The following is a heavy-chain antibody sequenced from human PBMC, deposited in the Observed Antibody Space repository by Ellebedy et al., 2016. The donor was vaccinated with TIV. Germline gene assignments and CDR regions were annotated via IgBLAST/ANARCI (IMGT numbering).Heavy chain of an antibody. V-gene: IGHV3-30*18. CDR3: AKDLRRYCSGGSCYAEDY. J-gene: IGHJ4*02. Sequence: GESLKISXAASGFTFSSYGMHWVRQAPGKGLEWVAVISYDGSNKYYADSVKGRFTISRDNSKNTLYLQMNSLRAEDTAVYYCAKDLRRYCSGGSCYAEDYWGQGTLVTVSS. CDR2: ISYDGSNK. D-gene: IGHD2-15*01. CDR1: GFTFSSYG.